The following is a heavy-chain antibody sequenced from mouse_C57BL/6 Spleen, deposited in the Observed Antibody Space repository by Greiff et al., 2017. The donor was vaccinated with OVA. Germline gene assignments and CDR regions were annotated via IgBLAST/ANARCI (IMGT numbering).Heavy chain of an antibody. CDR1: GYTFTDHT. CDR2: IYPRDFIT. V-gene: IGHV1-78*01. Sequence: QVQLQQSDAELVKPGASVKISCKVSGYTFTDHTIPWMKQRPEQGLEWIGYIYPRDFITTSNEKFKGKATLTADKSSSTAYMQLNSLTSEDSAVYFCAREGVTTVVDPSFDYWGQGTTLTVSS. J-gene: IGHJ2*01. CDR3: AREGVTTVVDPSFDY. D-gene: IGHD1-1*01.